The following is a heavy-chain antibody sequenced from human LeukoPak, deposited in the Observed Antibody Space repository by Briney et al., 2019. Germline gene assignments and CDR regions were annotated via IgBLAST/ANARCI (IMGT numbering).Heavy chain of an antibody. J-gene: IGHJ4*02. V-gene: IGHV1-69*04. CDR2: IIPILGIA. CDR3: AGDRAGYSYGLFDY. CDR1: GGTFSSYA. Sequence: ASVKVSCKASGGTFSSYAISWVRQAPGQGLEWMGRIIPILGIANYAQKFQGRVTITADKSTSTAYMELSSLRSEDTAVYYCAGDRAGYSYGLFDYWGQGTLVTVSS. D-gene: IGHD5-18*01.